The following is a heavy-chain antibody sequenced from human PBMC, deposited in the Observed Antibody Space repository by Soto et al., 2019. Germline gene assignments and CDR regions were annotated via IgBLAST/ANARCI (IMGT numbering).Heavy chain of an antibody. V-gene: IGHV4-59*01. CDR2: IYYSGST. CDR3: ARAEANPTGWFDP. J-gene: IGHJ5*02. Sequence: LSETLSLTCTVSGGSISSYYWSWIRQPPGKGLEWIGYIYYSGSTNYNPSLKSRVTISVDTSKNQFSLKLSSVTAADTAVYYCARAEANPTGWFDPWGQGTLVTVSS. D-gene: IGHD1-26*01. CDR1: GGSISSYY.